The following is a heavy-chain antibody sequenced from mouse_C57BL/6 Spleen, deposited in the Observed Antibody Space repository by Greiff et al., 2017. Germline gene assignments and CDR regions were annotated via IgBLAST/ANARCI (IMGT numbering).Heavy chain of an antibody. Sequence: VQLQQSGAELVRPGASVKLSCTASGFNIKDDYMHWVKQRPEQGLEWIGWIDPENGDTEYASKFQGKATITAATSSNTAYLQLSSLTSEDTAVYYCTTSFFAYWGQGTLVTVSA. CDR1: GFNIKDDY. J-gene: IGHJ3*01. CDR2: IDPENGDT. CDR3: TTSFFAY. V-gene: IGHV14-4*01.